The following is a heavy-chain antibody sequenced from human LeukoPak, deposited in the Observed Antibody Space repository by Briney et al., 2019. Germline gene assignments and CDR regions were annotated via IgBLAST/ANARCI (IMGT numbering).Heavy chain of an antibody. CDR1: GFTFSSYA. CDR3: ATHNNKAFDI. J-gene: IGHJ3*02. D-gene: IGHD1/OR15-1a*01. V-gene: IGHV3-23*01. CDR2: ITTSGGST. Sequence: GGSLRLSCAASGFTFSSYAMSWVRQAPGKGLEWVSAITTSGGSTYYADSVKGRFTISRDNSKNTLYLQMNSLRADDTAVYYCATHNNKAFDIWGQGTMVTVSS.